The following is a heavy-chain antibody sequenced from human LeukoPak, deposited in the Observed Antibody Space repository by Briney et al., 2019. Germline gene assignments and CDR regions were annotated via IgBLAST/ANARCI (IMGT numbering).Heavy chain of an antibody. V-gene: IGHV4-59*01. D-gene: IGHD2-2*01. CDR3: ARVGNIVVGDYYYMDV. CDR1: GGSISSYY. Sequence: SETLSLTCTVSGGSISSYYWSWIRQPPGKGLEWIGYIYYSGSTKYNPSLKSRVTISLDTSKNQFSLKLSSVTAADTAVYYCARVGNIVVGDYYYMDVWGKGTTVTVSS. CDR2: IYYSGST. J-gene: IGHJ6*03.